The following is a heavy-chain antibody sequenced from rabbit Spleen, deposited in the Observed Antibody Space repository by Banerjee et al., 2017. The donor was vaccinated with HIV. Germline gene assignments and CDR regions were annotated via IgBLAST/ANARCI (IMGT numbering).Heavy chain of an antibody. CDR3: ARDTASSFSSYGMDL. Sequence: QSLEESGGDLVKPGASLTLTCKASGFSFSSSDYMCWVRQAPGKGLEWIACIAGTSSGFTYSVTWAKGRFTCSKTSSTTVTLQVTSLTVADTATYFCARDTASSFSSYGMDLWGPGTLVTVS. J-gene: IGHJ6*01. V-gene: IGHV1S40*01. CDR1: GFSFSSSDY. CDR2: IAGTSSGFT. D-gene: IGHD6-1*01.